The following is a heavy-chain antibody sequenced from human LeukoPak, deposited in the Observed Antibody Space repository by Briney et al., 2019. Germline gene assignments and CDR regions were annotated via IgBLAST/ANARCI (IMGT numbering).Heavy chain of an antibody. Sequence: QSGGSLRLSCAASGFTVSSNYMSWVRQAPGKGLEWVSVVYSGGSTHYADSVKGRFTISRDNSKNTLYLHMNSLRAEDTAVYYCATADSESYYSGFDYWGQGTLVTVSS. V-gene: IGHV3-66*01. J-gene: IGHJ4*02. CDR1: GFTVSSNY. CDR3: ATADSESYYSGFDY. CDR2: VYSGGST. D-gene: IGHD1-26*01.